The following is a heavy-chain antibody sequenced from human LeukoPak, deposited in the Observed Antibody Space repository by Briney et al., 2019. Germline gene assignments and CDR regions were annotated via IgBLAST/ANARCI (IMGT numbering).Heavy chain of an antibody. CDR3: ARTRDYGGNWGFDY. D-gene: IGHD4-23*01. CDR2: INAGNGNT. V-gene: IGHV1-3*03. CDR1: GCTFTNYA. Sequence: ASVKLSCKASGCTFTNYAIHWVRQAPGQRLEWMVWINAGNGNTKYSQEFQDRVTITRDTSASTVYMELSSLRSEDLAVYYCARTRDYGGNWGFDYWGQGTLVTVSS. J-gene: IGHJ4*02.